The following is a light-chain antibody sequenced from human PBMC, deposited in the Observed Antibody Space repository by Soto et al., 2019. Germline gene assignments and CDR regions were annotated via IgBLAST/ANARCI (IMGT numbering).Light chain of an antibody. CDR2: GAS. Sequence: EIVLTQSPGTLSLSPGERATLSCRASQSVSSSYLAWYQQKPGQAPRLLIYGASSRATGIPDRFSGSGSGTEFTFTISRLEPEDFAVDYCQQYGSSLLFTFGPGTKVDIK. CDR3: QQYGSSLLFT. J-gene: IGKJ3*01. V-gene: IGKV3-20*01. CDR1: QSVSSSY.